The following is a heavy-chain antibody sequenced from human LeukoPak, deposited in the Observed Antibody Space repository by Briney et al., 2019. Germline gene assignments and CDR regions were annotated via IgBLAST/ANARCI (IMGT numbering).Heavy chain of an antibody. CDR1: GFTFSSFG. CDR2: IRYDGSNK. D-gene: IGHD6-19*01. Sequence: GGSLRLSCAASGFTFSSFGMHWVPQAPAKGLEGVAFIRYDGSNKYYADSVKGRFTISRDNSKNTLYLQMNSLRAEDTAVYYCAKDHGGWYPYYFDYWGQGTLVTVSS. V-gene: IGHV3-30*02. J-gene: IGHJ4*02. CDR3: AKDHGGWYPYYFDY.